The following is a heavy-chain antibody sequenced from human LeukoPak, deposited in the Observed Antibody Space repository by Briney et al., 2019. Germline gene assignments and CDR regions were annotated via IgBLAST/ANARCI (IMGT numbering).Heavy chain of an antibody. V-gene: IGHV3-7*03. J-gene: IGHJ4*02. CDR3: TLGYCSGGSCYSAY. CDR2: IKQDGSEK. Sequence: SGGSLRLSCAASGFTFSSYWMSWVRQAPGKGLEWVANIKQDGSEKYYVDSVKGRFTISRDNAKNSLYLQMNSLRAEDTAVYYCTLGYCSGGSCYSAYWGQGTLVTVSS. D-gene: IGHD2-15*01. CDR1: GFTFSSYW.